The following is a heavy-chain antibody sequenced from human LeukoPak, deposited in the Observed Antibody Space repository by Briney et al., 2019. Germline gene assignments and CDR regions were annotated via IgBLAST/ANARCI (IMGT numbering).Heavy chain of an antibody. CDR1: GGSISSSSYY. CDR3: ARKQGGTMYDV. V-gene: IGHV4-39*07. CDR2: IYYSGST. J-gene: IGHJ4*02. D-gene: IGHD1-7*01. Sequence: PSETLSLTCTVSGGSISSSSYYWGWIRQPPGKGLEWIGSIYYSGSTYYNPSLKSRVTISVDTSDNQFSLRLDSVTAADTAVYYCARKQGGTMYDVWGQGTQVTVSS.